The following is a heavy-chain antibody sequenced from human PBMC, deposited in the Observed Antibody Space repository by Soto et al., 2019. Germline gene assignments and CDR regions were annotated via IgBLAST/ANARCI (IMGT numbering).Heavy chain of an antibody. CDR2: ISAYNGNT. Sequence: QVQLVQSGAEVKKPGASVKVSCKASGYTFTSYGISWVRQAPGQGLEWMGWISAYNGNTNYAQKLQGRVTMTTDTSTSTAYMELRSLRSDDTAVYYCARAFHYTIWPGSQIVSGNYYYYGMDVWGQGTTVTVSS. V-gene: IGHV1-18*04. CDR3: ARAFHYTIWPGSQIVSGNYYYYGMDV. CDR1: GYTFTSYG. D-gene: IGHD3-10*01. J-gene: IGHJ6*02.